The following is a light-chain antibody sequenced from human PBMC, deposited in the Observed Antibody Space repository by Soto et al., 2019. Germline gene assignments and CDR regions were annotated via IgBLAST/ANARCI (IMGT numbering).Light chain of an antibody. CDR3: QQANSFPLT. CDR2: AAS. CDR1: QGISSW. Sequence: DIQMTQSPSSVSASVGDRVTITCRASQGISSWLAWYQQKPGKAPKLLIYAASSLQSGVHSMFSGCGSGTDFTLTISTLQTEELATYDCQQANSFPLTVGGGTKGEIK. V-gene: IGKV1-12*01. J-gene: IGKJ4*01.